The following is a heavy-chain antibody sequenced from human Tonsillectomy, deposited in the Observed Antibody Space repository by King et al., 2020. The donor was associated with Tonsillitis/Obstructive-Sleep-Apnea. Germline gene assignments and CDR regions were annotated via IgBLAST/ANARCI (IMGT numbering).Heavy chain of an antibody. CDR1: GFSLSTSGMC. Sequence: VTLKESGPALVKPTQTLTLTCTFSGFSLSTSGMCVSWIRQPPGKALEWLARIDWDDDKYYSTSLKTRLTISKDTSKNQVVLTMTNMDPVDTATCYCARIRSTSCLGDYWGQGTLVTVSS. CDR2: IDWDDDK. D-gene: IGHD2-2*01. V-gene: IGHV2-70*11. CDR3: ARIRSTSCLGDY. J-gene: IGHJ4*02.